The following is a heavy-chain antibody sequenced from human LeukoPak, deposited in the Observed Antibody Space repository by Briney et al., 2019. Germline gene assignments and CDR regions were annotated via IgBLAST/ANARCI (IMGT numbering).Heavy chain of an antibody. D-gene: IGHD6-13*01. CDR2: ISYDGSNK. J-gene: IGHJ6*02. CDR3: AKDLSEWGSSWANDYYYYGMDV. CDR1: GFTFSSYG. Sequence: PGGSLRLSCAASGFTFSSYGMHWVRQAPGKGLEWVAVISYDGSNKYYADSVKGRFTISRDNSKNTLYLQMNSLRAEDTAVYYCAKDLSEWGSSWANDYYYYGMDVWGQGTTVTVSS. V-gene: IGHV3-30*18.